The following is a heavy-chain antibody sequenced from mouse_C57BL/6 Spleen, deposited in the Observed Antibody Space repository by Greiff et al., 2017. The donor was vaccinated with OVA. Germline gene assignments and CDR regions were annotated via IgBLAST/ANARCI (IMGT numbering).Heavy chain of an antibody. CDR3: ARWYDSSGSFAY. V-gene: IGHV1-9*01. Sequence: VKLQQSGAELMKPGASVKLSCKATGYTFTGYWIEWVKQRPGHGLEWIGEILPGSGSTNYNEKFKGKATFTADTSSNTAYMQLSSLTTEDSAIYYCARWYDSSGSFAYWGQGTLVTVSA. D-gene: IGHD1-1*01. CDR2: ILPGSGST. CDR1: GYTFTGYW. J-gene: IGHJ3*01.